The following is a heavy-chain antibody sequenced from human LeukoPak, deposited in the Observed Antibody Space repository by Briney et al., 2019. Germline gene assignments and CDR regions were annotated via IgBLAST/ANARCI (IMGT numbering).Heavy chain of an antibody. D-gene: IGHD6-13*01. CDR3: ARSSSSSLDY. V-gene: IGHV4-34*01. CDR1: GGSFSGYY. Sequence: SETLSLTCAVYGGSFSGYYWSWIRQPPGKGLEWIGEINHSGSTNYNTSLKSRVTISVDTSKNQFSLKLSSVTAADTAVYYCARSSSSSLDYWGQGTLVTVSS. CDR2: INHSGST. J-gene: IGHJ4*02.